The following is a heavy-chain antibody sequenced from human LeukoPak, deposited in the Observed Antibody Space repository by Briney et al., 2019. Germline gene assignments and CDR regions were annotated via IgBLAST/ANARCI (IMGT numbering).Heavy chain of an antibody. D-gene: IGHD3-22*01. CDR3: ARAPDYYDSSGYPTPPMDY. Sequence: ASVKVSCKVSGYTLTELSMHWVRQAPGKGLEWMGGFDPEDGETIYAQKFQGRVTMTEDTSTDTAYMELRSLRSDDTAVYYCARAPDYYDSSGYPTPPMDYWGQGTLVTVSS. J-gene: IGHJ4*02. CDR2: FDPEDGET. CDR1: GYTLTELS. V-gene: IGHV1-24*01.